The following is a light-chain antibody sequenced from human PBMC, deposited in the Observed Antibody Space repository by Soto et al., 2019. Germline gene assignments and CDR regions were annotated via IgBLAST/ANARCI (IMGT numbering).Light chain of an antibody. CDR1: QSINSIY. J-gene: IGKJ1*01. V-gene: IGKV3-20*01. Sequence: EIVLTQSPGTLSLSPGERATLSCRASQSINSIYLAWYQQKPGQAPKLLIHGASNRAADIRDRFSGSGSGTDFTLTISRLEPEDFAVYYCQQYGSSRWTFGQGTKVEIK. CDR2: GAS. CDR3: QQYGSSRWT.